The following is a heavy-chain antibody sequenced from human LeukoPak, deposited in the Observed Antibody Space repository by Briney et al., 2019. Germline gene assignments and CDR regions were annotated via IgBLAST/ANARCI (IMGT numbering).Heavy chain of an antibody. CDR3: ARDEGIAAAGTTFDY. Sequence: ASVKVSCTASGYTFTSYYMHWVRQAPGQGLEWMGIINPSGGSTSYAQKFQGRVTMTRDTSTSTVYMELSSLRSEDTAVYYCARDEGIAAAGTTFDYWGQGTLVTVSS. V-gene: IGHV1-46*01. CDR1: GYTFTSYY. D-gene: IGHD6-13*01. J-gene: IGHJ4*02. CDR2: INPSGGST.